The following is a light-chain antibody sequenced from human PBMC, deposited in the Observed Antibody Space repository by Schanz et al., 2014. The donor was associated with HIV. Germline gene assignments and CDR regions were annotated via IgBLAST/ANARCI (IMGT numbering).Light chain of an antibody. Sequence: QSVLTQPASVSGSPGQSITISCTGTRNDVGTYNLVSWYQQHPGKAPQLMIYEVTKRPSGVSDRFSGSKSDNTASLTISGLQADDEADYYCCSYAEGGTYVFGTGTKLTVL. CDR3: CSYAEGGTYV. J-gene: IGLJ1*01. CDR2: EVT. V-gene: IGLV2-23*02. CDR1: RNDVGTYNL.